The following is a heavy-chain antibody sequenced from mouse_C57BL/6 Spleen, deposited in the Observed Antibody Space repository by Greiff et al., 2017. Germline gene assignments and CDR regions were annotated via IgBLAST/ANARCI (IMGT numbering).Heavy chain of an antibody. V-gene: IGHV2-2*01. Sequence: VKLMESGPGLVQPSQSLSITCTVSGFSLTSYGVHWVRQSPGKGLEWLGVIWSGGSTDYNAAFISRLSISKDNSKSQVFFKMNSLQADDTAIYYCAIHYYGSSPYWYFDVWGTGTTVTVSS. CDR3: AIHYYGSSPYWYFDV. CDR1: GFSLTSYG. CDR2: IWSGGST. D-gene: IGHD1-1*01. J-gene: IGHJ1*03.